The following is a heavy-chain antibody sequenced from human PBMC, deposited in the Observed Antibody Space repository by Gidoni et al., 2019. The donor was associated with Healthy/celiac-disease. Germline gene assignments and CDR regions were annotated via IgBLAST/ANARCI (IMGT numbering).Heavy chain of an antibody. V-gene: IGHV4-39*01. D-gene: IGHD2-15*01. J-gene: IGHJ4*02. CDR3: ARQVVVAANHFDY. CDR1: GGSLSSSRYY. CDR2: IYYSGST. Sequence: QLQLQESGPGLVKPSETLSLTCTVSGGSLSSSRYYWGWIRQPPGKGLEWIGSIYYSGSTYYNPSLKSRVTISVDTSKNQFSLKLSSVTAADTAVYYCARQVVVAANHFDYWGQVTLVTVSS.